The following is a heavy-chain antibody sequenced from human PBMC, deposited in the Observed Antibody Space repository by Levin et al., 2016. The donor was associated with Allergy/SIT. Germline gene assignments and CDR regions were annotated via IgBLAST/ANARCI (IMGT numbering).Heavy chain of an antibody. D-gene: IGHD3-10*01. CDR2: MNEDGSTT. CDR1: GFTFSTYW. V-gene: IGHV3-74*01. Sequence: GESLKISCAASGFTFSTYWMHWVRQAPGKGLMWVSRMNEDGSTTDYADSVKGRFTISRDNAKNTLFLQMNSLRAEDTAVYHCAREDAGAFDIWGQGTMVTVSS. J-gene: IGHJ3*02. CDR3: AREDAGAFDI.